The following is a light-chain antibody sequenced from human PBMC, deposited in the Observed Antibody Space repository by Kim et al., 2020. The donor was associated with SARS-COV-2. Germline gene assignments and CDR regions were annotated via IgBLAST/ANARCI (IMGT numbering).Light chain of an antibody. J-gene: IGLJ1*01. Sequence: QSALTQPASVSGSPGQSITISCTGTSSDVGTYNLVSWYQHHPGKAPKFMIYDVSKRSSGVSSRFSGSKSGNTASLTISGLQAEDEADYYCCSYAGGPYVFGTGTKV. CDR2: DVS. CDR1: SSDVGTYNL. CDR3: CSYAGGPYV. V-gene: IGLV2-23*02.